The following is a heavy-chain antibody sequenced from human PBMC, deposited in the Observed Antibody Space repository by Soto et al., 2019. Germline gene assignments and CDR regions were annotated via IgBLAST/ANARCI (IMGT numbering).Heavy chain of an antibody. Sequence: ASVKVSCKASGYAFSSYGISWVRQAPGQGPELMGWISAFNSDINLGQTFQGRLTLTRDISTSTAYMELRSLRFDDTAVYYCVRDFPHDDDLTCPYSDCFAPWG. CDR2: ISAFNSDI. CDR1: GYAFSSYG. D-gene: IGHD3-9*01. J-gene: IGHJ5*02. CDR3: VRDFPHDDDLTCPYSDCFAP. V-gene: IGHV1-18*01.